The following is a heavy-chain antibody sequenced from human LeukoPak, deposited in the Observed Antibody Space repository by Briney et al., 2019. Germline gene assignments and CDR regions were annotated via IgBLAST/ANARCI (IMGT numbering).Heavy chain of an antibody. CDR2: ISSAGDNT. J-gene: IGHJ4*02. CDR1: GFTFSTFA. CDR3: ARDLAVS. Sequence: GGSLRLSCAAAGFTFSTFAMSWVRPAPGKGLEWVSSISSAGDNTYSADSVKGRFTISRDNSKNTLFLQMTSLRADDTAVYYCARDLAVSWGQGTLVTVSS. V-gene: IGHV3-23*01.